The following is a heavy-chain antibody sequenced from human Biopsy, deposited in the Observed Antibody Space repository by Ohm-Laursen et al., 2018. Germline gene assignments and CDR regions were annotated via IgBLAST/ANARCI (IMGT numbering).Heavy chain of an antibody. CDR3: ARDDAVTLIRGLYY. V-gene: IGHV4-59*07. Sequence: SDTLSLTCTVSGGSISSYYWNWIRQPPGKGLEWIGYIYYSGTTDYSPSLKSRVTISIDKSKNQFFLKLSSVTAEDTAVYYCARDDAVTLIRGLYYWGQGALVTVSS. D-gene: IGHD4-17*01. CDR1: GGSISSYY. CDR2: IYYSGTT. J-gene: IGHJ4*02.